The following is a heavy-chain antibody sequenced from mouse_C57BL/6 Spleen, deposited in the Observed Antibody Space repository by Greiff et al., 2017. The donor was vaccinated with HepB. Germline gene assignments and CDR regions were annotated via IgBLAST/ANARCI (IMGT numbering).Heavy chain of an antibody. CDR3: ARSPFITTVVAFDY. D-gene: IGHD1-1*01. Sequence: QVQLQQSGAELVKPGASVKMSCKASGYTFTSYWITWVKQRPGQGLEWIGDIYPGSGSTNYNEKFKSKATLTVDTSSSTAYMQLSSLTSEDSAVYYCARSPFITTVVAFDYWGQGTTLTVSS. J-gene: IGHJ2*01. CDR2: IYPGSGST. CDR1: GYTFTSYW. V-gene: IGHV1-55*01.